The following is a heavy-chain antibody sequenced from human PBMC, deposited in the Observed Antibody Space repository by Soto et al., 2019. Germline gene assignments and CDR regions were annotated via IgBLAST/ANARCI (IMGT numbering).Heavy chain of an antibody. CDR2: ISYDGSNK. CDR1: GVTFSTYA. D-gene: IGHD6-19*01. Sequence: QVQLVESVGGVVLPGRSLSLSCAASGVTFSTYAMHWVRQAPGKGLEWVAVISYDGSNKYYADSVKGRFTISRDNSKNTLSLQMNSLRVEDTAIYYCARERKQWLVPLDYWGQGTLVTVSS. CDR3: ARERKQWLVPLDY. V-gene: IGHV3-30-3*01. J-gene: IGHJ4*02.